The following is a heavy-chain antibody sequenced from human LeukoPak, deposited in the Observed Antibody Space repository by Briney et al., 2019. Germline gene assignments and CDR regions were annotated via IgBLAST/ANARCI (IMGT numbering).Heavy chain of an antibody. CDR3: ARLRYYAMDV. CDR2: INSSSRTI. CDR1: GCTFSTYD. J-gene: IGHJ6*02. Sequence: GGSLRLTCAASGCTFSTYDMNWVRQPPGKGLEWVSYINSSSRTIYYPYSVKGGFIISLDKAKHSLYLQINSLRADEKAGYYCARLRYYAMDVWGQGTTVTASS. V-gene: IGHV3-48*01.